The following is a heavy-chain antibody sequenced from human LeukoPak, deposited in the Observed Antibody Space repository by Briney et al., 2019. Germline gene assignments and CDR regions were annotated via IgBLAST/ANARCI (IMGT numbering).Heavy chain of an antibody. Sequence: PGGSLRLSCAASGFTFSSYGVLWARQPPGKGLEWVLDILGSGGNTYYADSVKGRFAISRDNSKNTLYLQMNSLRAEDTAVYYCAKVGYSSGWYFGYYFDYWGQGTLVTVSS. CDR1: GFTFSSYG. CDR3: AKVGYSSGWYFGYYFDY. CDR2: ILGSGGNT. V-gene: IGHV3-23*01. D-gene: IGHD6-19*01. J-gene: IGHJ4*02.